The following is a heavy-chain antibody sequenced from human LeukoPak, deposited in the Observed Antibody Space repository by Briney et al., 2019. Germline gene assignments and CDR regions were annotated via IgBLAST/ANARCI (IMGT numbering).Heavy chain of an antibody. V-gene: IGHV4-31*03. D-gene: IGHD2-2*01. CDR2: IYYSGST. CDR3: ARGGAPSTDEKTAFDY. J-gene: IGHJ4*02. CDR1: GGSISSGGYY. Sequence: SQTLSLTCTVSGGSISSGGYYWSWIRQHPGKGLEWIGYIYYSGSTYYNPSLKSRVTISVDTSKNQFSLKLSSVTAADTAVYYCARGGAPSTDEKTAFDYWGQGTLVTVSS.